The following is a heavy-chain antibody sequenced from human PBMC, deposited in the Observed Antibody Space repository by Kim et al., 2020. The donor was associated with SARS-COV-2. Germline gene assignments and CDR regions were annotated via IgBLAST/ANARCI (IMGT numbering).Heavy chain of an antibody. CDR2: VYYTGSGT. CDR3: ARHGEDDVLTGYSLPFGI. J-gene: IGHJ4*01. CDR1: GGSMTYRTYY. Sequence: SETLSLTCSVSGGSMTYRTYYWAWVRQAPGKGLEWIGSVYYTGSGTHYNPSLKSRVTISVDRSQNQFSLRLTSTTAADTALYFCARHGEDDVLTGYSLPFGIWGRGILVTVSS. D-gene: IGHD3-9*01. V-gene: IGHV4-39*01.